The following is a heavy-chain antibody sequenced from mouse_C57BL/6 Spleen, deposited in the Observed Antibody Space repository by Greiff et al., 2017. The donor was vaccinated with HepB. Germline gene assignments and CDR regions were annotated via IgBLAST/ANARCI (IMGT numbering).Heavy chain of an antibody. Sequence: VQLQQPGAELVKPGASVKLSCKASGYTFTSYWMHWVKQRPGQGLEWIGMIHPSSGSTNYNEKFKSKATLTADKSSSKAYMQLSSLTSEDSAVYYCTLRLYWYFDVWGTGTTVTVSS. CDR2: IHPSSGST. CDR1: GYTFTSYW. V-gene: IGHV1-64*01. CDR3: TLRLYWYFDV. J-gene: IGHJ1*03. D-gene: IGHD1-1*01.